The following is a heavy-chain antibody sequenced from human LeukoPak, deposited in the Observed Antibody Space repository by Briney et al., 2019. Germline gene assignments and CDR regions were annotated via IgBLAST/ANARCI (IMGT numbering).Heavy chain of an antibody. D-gene: IGHD6-6*01. J-gene: IGHJ5*02. CDR2: IYYSGST. CDR3: ARGSSQPLLGWFGP. V-gene: IGHV4-31*03. CDR1: GGSISSGGYY. Sequence: SQTLSLTCTVSGGSISSGGYYWSWIRQHPGKGLEWIGYIYYSGSTYYNPSLKSRVTISVDTSKNQFSLKLSSVTAADTAVYYCARGSSQPLLGWFGPWGQGTLVTVSS.